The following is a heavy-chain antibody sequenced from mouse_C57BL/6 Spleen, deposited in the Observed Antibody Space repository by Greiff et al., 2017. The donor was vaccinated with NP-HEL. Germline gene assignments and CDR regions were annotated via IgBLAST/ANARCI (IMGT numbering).Heavy chain of an antibody. V-gene: IGHV3-6*01. J-gene: IGHJ1*03. CDR3: AREPRAHWYFDV. CDR1: GYSITSGYY. CDR2: ISYDGSN. Sequence: VQLKESGPGLVKPSQSLSLTCSVTGYSITSGYYWNWIRQFPGNKLEWMGYISYDGSNNYKPSLKNRISITRDTSKNQFFLKLNSVTTEDTATYYCAREPRAHWYFDVWGTGTTVTVSS. D-gene: IGHD3-1*01.